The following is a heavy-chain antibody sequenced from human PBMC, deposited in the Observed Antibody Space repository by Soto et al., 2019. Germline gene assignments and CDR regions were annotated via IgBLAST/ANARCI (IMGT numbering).Heavy chain of an antibody. CDR2: IYYSGST. D-gene: IGHD3-22*01. CDR3: ARELYYYDSSGYTHAFDI. V-gene: IGHV4-59*01. Sequence: SETLSLTCTVSGGSISSYYWSWIRQPPGKGLEWIGYIYYSGSTNYNPSLKSRVTISVDTSKNQFSLKLSSVTAADTAVYYCARELYYYDSSGYTHAFDIWGQGTMVTVSS. J-gene: IGHJ3*02. CDR1: GGSISSYY.